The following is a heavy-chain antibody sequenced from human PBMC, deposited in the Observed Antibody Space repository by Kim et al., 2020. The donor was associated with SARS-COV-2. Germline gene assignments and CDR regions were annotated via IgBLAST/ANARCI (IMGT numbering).Heavy chain of an antibody. CDR1: GYTFTSYA. D-gene: IGHD3-22*01. J-gene: IGHJ4*02. CDR2: INTNTGNP. V-gene: IGHV7-4-1*02. CDR3: ARELGHYYFYSRGVFVFDY. Sequence: ASVKVSCKASGYTFTSYAMHWVRQAPGQGLEWMGWINTNTGNPKYAQGFTGRFIFTLDTSVSTAYMQISSLTAEDSAVYYCARELGHYYFYSRGVFVFDYWGQGTLVTVS.